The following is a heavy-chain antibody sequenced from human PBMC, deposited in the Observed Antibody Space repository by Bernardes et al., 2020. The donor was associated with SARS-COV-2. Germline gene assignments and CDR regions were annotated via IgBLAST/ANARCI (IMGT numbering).Heavy chain of an antibody. Sequence: SETLSLTCGVSGGSLNTNNWCCCIRQTPGKVLEWLGEVFRSGSTNYNPSLKSRIFISIDKSKSQFSLNLSSMTAADTAVYFCAGGMEGRGVRTGSEIVTTVKSALDSWGQGSAGVVSS. D-gene: IGHD4-17*01. CDR2: VFRSGST. V-gene: IGHV4-4*02. J-gene: IGHJ4*02. CDR1: GGSLNTNNW. CDR3: AGGMEGRGVRTGSEIVTTVKSALDS.